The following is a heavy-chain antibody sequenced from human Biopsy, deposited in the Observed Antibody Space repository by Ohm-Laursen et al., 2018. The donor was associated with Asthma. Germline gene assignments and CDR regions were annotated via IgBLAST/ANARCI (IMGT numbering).Heavy chain of an antibody. CDR2: IAWDGINS. CDR1: GFTFSTYG. J-gene: IGHJ4*02. CDR3: AKRRGYSDLTDFDH. Sequence: SLRLSCAATGFTFSTYGMHWVRQAPGKGLEWAAFIAWDGINSYYADSVKGRFTISRDNSRNTLYLQKNSLRTDDTAVYFCAKRRGYSDLTDFDHWGQGTLVTVSS. V-gene: IGHV3-30*18. D-gene: IGHD3-3*01.